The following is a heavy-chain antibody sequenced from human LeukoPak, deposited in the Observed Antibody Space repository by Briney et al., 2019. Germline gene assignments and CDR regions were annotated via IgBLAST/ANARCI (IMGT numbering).Heavy chain of an antibody. CDR3: AAEGSGYYYDAFDI. V-gene: IGHV1-58*02. CDR2: IVVGSGNT. J-gene: IGHJ3*02. D-gene: IGHD3-22*01. CDR1: GFTFTSSA. Sequence: SVKVSCKASGFTFTSSAMQWVRQARGQRLEWIGWIVVGSGNTNYAQKFQERVTITRDMSTSTAYMELSSLRSEDTAVYYCAAEGSGYYYDAFDIWGQGTMVTVSS.